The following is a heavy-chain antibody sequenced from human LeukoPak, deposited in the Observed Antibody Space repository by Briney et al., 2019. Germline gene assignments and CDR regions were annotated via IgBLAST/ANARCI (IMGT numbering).Heavy chain of an antibody. V-gene: IGHV1-3*01. Sequence: ASVKVSCKASGYIFTNYAIHWVRQAPGQRLEWLGWINGGNDNKKYSQKFQGRVTITRDTSASTAYMELSSLTSEDTAVYYCARGYSGYDYRAFDIRGQGTMVTVSS. CDR2: INGGNDNK. CDR3: ARGYSGYDYRAFDI. CDR1: GYIFTNYA. D-gene: IGHD5-12*01. J-gene: IGHJ3*02.